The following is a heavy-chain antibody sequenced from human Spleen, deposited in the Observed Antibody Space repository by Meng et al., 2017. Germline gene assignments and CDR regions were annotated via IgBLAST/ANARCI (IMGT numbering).Heavy chain of an antibody. Sequence: SETLSLTCTVSGGSISSSGYYWSWIRQTPGEGLEWIGYIYYSGSTYYNPSLKSRVTISIDTSKNQFSLQLTSVTAADTALYYCARDPVGYGDRFDSWGQGTLVTVSS. V-gene: IGHV4-31*03. CDR3: ARDPVGYGDRFDS. CDR2: IYYSGST. CDR1: GGSISSSGYY. D-gene: IGHD4-17*01. J-gene: IGHJ5*01.